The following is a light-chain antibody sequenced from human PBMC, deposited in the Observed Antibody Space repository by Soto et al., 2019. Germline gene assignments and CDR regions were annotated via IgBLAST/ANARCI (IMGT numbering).Light chain of an antibody. CDR2: GSS. Sequence: EIVLTQSPGTLSLSPGERATLSCGASQRVTSNYLAWYQQEPGQAPRLLIYGSSTRATGIPDRFTGSGSGTDFTLTISRLEPEDFAVYYCQHYVTSLTTFGQGTKVDI. V-gene: IGKV3-20*01. CDR1: QRVTSNY. J-gene: IGKJ1*01. CDR3: QHYVTSLTT.